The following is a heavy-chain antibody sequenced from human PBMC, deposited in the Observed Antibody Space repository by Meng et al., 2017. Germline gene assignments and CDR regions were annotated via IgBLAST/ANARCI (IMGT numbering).Heavy chain of an antibody. V-gene: IGHV3-30*04. CDR3: AGGGSYFYWYFDL. J-gene: IGHJ2*01. CDR2: IAYDGSNK. Sequence: GESLKISCAASGFTFSSYAMHWVRQAPGKGLEWVEVIAYDGSNKYYADSVKGRFTISRDNSKNTLYLQMNSLRAEDTAVYYCAGGGSYFYWYFDLWGRGTLVTVSS. D-gene: IGHD1-26*01. CDR1: GFTFSSYA.